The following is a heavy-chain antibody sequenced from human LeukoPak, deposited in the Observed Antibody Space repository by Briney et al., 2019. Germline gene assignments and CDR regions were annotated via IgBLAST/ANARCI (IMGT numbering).Heavy chain of an antibody. CDR3: AKAGLGRYYYYMDV. CDR2: IRCDGSNK. CDR1: GFTFSSYG. J-gene: IGHJ6*03. Sequence: GGSLRLSCAASGFTFSSYGMHWVRQAPGKGLEWVAFIRCDGSNKYYADSVKGRFTISRDNSKNTLYLQMNSLRAEDTAVYYCAKAGLGRYYYYMDVWGKGTTVTVSS. V-gene: IGHV3-30*02. D-gene: IGHD6-19*01.